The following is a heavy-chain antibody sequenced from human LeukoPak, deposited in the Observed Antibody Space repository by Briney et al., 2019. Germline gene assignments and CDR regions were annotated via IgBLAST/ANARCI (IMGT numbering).Heavy chain of an antibody. CDR3: ARSYDTNFDY. J-gene: IGHJ4*02. V-gene: IGHV4-59*01. CDR2: IYFSGST. Sequence: SETLSLTCTVSGGSISRYYWSWIRQPPGKGLEWIGYIYFSGSTSYNPSLKSRVTISVDRSKNQFSLKLSSVAAADTAVYYCARSYDTNFDYWGQGTLVTVSS. CDR1: GGSISRYY. D-gene: IGHD3-3*01.